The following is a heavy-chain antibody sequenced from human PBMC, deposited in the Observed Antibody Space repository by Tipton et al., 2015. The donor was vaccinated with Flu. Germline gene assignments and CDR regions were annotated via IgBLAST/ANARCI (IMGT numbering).Heavy chain of an antibody. CDR1: GGSFSGYY. Sequence: TLSLTCVVHGGSFSGYYWSWIRRSPGKGLEWIGEIDHSGTTNYSPSLKSRVTISRDTSKNQFSLMLSSVTAADTAVYYCATGLEWRPDFWGQGTLVTVAS. CDR3: ATGLEWRPDF. J-gene: IGHJ4*02. V-gene: IGHV4-34*09. CDR2: IDHSGTT. D-gene: IGHD3-3*01.